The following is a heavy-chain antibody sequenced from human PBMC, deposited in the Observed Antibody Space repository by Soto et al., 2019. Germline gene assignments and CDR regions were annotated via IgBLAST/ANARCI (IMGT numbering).Heavy chain of an antibody. J-gene: IGHJ4*02. CDR1: GFTFSDYY. Sequence: QVQLVESGGGLVKPGGSLRLSCAASGFTFSDYYMSWIRQAPGKGLEWVSYISSSSSYTNYADSVKGRFTISRDNAKNSLYLQMNSLRVEDTAVYYCARVVMVRGVIHDYWGQGTLVTVSS. CDR2: ISSSSSYT. V-gene: IGHV3-11*06. CDR3: ARVVMVRGVIHDY. D-gene: IGHD3-10*01.